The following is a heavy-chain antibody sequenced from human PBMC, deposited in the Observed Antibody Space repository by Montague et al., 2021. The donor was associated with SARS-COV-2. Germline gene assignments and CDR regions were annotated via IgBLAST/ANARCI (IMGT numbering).Heavy chain of an antibody. J-gene: IGHJ5*02. CDR1: GGSFRGYF. CDR2: INHSGST. V-gene: IGHV4-34*01. Sequence: SETLSLTCAVQGGSFRGYFWSWIRQSPGKGLEWIGEINHSGSTNYNPSLKSRVTISADTSQNQFSLKLSSVTAADTAVYYCARPLNLYYYGSGSYSSWFDPWGQGTLVTVSS. CDR3: ARPLNLYYYGSGSYSSWFDP. D-gene: IGHD3-10*01.